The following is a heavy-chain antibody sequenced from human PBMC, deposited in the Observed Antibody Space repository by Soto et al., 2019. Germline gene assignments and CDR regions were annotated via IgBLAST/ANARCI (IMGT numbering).Heavy chain of an antibody. CDR3: TSPSYCSGGSCYSYDI. Sequence: HPGGSLRLSCAASGFTFSGSAMHWVRQASGKGLEWVGRIRSKANSYATAYAASVKGRFTISRDDSKNTAYLQMNSLKTEDTAVYYCTSPSYCSGGSCYSYDIWGQGTMVTVSS. V-gene: IGHV3-73*01. D-gene: IGHD2-15*01. CDR1: GFTFSGSA. J-gene: IGHJ3*02. CDR2: IRSKANSYAT.